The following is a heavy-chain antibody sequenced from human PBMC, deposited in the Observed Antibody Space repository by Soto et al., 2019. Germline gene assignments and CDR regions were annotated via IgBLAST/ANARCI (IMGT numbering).Heavy chain of an antibody. CDR2: IYYSGST. V-gene: IGHV4-59*08. CDR3: ASKGGDDYYYYGMDV. D-gene: IGHD3-10*01. CDR1: GGSISSYY. J-gene: IGHJ6*02. Sequence: QVQLQESGPGLVKPSETLSLTCTVSGGSISSYYWSWIRQPPGKGLEWIGYIYYSGSTNYNPSLKSRVTISVDTSKNQFSLKLSSVTAAHTAVYYCASKGGDDYYYYGMDVWGQGTTVTVSS.